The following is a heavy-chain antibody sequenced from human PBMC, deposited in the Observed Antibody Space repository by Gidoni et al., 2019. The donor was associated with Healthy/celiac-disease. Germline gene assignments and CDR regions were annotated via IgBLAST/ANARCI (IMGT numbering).Heavy chain of an antibody. CDR3: ARREERPPLRIVGASDY. CDR1: GGSISSSSYY. V-gene: IGHV4-39*01. CDR2: IYYSGST. Sequence: QLQLQESGPGLVKPSETLSLTCTVSGGSISSSSYYWGWIRQPPGKGLEWIGSIYYSGSTYYNPSLKSRVTISVDTSKNQFSLKLSSVTAADTAVYYCARREERPPLRIVGASDYWGQGTLVTVSS. D-gene: IGHD1-26*01. J-gene: IGHJ4*02.